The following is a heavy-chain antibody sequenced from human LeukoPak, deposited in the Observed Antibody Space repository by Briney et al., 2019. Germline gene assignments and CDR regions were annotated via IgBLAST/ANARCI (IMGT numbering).Heavy chain of an antibody. Sequence: PGGSLRLSCAASGFSLSTFWMHWVRHAPGKGLAWVSRIDYDGITTTYADSVKGRFTISRDNAKNTLYLQMNSLGAEDTAVYYCTHLGWFDPWGQGTLVTVSS. V-gene: IGHV3-74*01. CDR2: IDYDGITT. J-gene: IGHJ5*02. CDR3: THLGWFDP. CDR1: GFSLSTFW.